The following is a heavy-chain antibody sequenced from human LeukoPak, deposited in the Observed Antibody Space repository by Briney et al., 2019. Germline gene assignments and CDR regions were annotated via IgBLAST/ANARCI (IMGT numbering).Heavy chain of an antibody. CDR3: ARDINYGDYAFDY. V-gene: IGHV1-2*06. Sequence: ASVKVSCKASGYTFTGYYMHWVRQAPGQGLEWMGRINPNSGGTNYAQKFQGRVTMTRDTSISTAYMELSRLRSDDTAVYYCARDINYGDYAFDYWGQGTLATVSS. J-gene: IGHJ4*02. CDR1: GYTFTGYY. CDR2: INPNSGGT. D-gene: IGHD4-17*01.